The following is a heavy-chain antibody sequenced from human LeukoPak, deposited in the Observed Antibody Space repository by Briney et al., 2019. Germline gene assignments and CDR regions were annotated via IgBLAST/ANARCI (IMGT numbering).Heavy chain of an antibody. V-gene: IGHV4-61*02. CDR3: AREGYSYGYDY. D-gene: IGHD5-18*01. CDR2: IYTIGRT. Sequence: SETLSLTCTVSGGSISSGSYYWSWIRQPAGKGLEWIGRIYTIGRTNYNPSLKSRVTISVDTSKHQFCLKLSSVTAADTAVYYCAREGYSYGYDYWGQGTLVTVSS. CDR1: GGSISSGSYY. J-gene: IGHJ4*02.